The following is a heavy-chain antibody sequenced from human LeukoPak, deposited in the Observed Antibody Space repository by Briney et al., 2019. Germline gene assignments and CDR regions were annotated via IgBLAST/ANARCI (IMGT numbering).Heavy chain of an antibody. Sequence: GSLRLSCAASGFTFSSYAMSWIRQPPGKGLEWIGHIYYSGSTNYNPSLKSRGTISVNTSKNQFSLMLTSVTAADTAVYYCARGTYGDGFDPWGQGTLVTVSS. CDR1: GFTFSSYA. J-gene: IGHJ5*02. V-gene: IGHV4-59*12. D-gene: IGHD4-17*01. CDR2: IYYSGST. CDR3: ARGTYGDGFDP.